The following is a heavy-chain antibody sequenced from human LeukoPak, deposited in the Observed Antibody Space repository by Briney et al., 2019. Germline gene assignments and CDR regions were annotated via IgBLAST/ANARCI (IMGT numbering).Heavy chain of an antibody. V-gene: IGHV3-23*01. CDR2: ITGSGGST. J-gene: IGHJ4*02. D-gene: IGHD6-19*01. CDR3: AKLGGMAGNFYFDY. CDR1: GFTFSTYA. Sequence: PGGSLRLSCAASGFTFSTYAMTWVRQAPGKGLEWVSAITGSGGSTYYADSVKGRFTISRDNSKNTLYLQMNSLRAEYTAVYYCAKLGGMAGNFYFDYWGQGTLVTVSS.